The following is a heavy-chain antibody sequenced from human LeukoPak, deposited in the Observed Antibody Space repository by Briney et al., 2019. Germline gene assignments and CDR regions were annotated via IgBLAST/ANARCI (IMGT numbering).Heavy chain of an antibody. CDR3: ARVNDYVWGSPVPDY. CDR2: ISAYNGNT. Sequence: GASVKVSCKASGYTFTSYGISWVRQAPGQGLEWMGWISAYNGNTNYAQKLQGRVTMTTDTSTSTAYMELRSLRSDDTAVYYCARVNDYVWGSPVPDYGGQGTLVTVSS. CDR1: GYTFTSYG. D-gene: IGHD3-16*01. V-gene: IGHV1-18*01. J-gene: IGHJ4*02.